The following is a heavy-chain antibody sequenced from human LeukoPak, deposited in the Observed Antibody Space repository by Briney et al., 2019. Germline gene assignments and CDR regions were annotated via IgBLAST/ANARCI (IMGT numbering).Heavy chain of an antibody. CDR1: GFTVSSKY. CDR2: IYTGGST. V-gene: IGHV3-53*01. CDR3: ARARLHHRSFDLKTSYYFDY. Sequence: GGSLRLSCAASGFTVSSKYMSWVRQAPGKGLEWVSIIYTGGSTYYADSVKGRFTISRDNSKNTLYLQMTSLRAEDTAMYYCARARLHHRSFDLKTSYYFDYWGQGTLVTVSS. J-gene: IGHJ4*02. D-gene: IGHD6-25*01.